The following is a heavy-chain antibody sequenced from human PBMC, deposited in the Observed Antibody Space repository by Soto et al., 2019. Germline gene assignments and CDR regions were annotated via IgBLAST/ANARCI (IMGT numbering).Heavy chain of an antibody. CDR2: ISSSSYTI. CDR1: GFTFSTYA. Sequence: EVQLVESGGGLVQPGGSLRLSCAASGFTFSTYAMNWVRQAPGKGLEWLSYISSSSYTIYYADSVKGRFTISRDNAKNSRYLQMNSLRDEDTAVYYCARAPGATTSGADHRGQGALVTVSA. V-gene: IGHV3-48*02. J-gene: IGHJ4*02. CDR3: ARAPGATTSGADH. D-gene: IGHD1-7*01.